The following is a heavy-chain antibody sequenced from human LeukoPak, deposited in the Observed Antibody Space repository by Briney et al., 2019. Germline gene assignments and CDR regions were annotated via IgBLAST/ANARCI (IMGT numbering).Heavy chain of an antibody. CDR2: ISGSGGST. CDR3: AKKSRGSGSYYGDY. J-gene: IGHJ4*02. Sequence: PGGSLRLSCVASGFTFSSYGMSWVRQAPGKGLEWVSAISGSGGSTYYADSVKGRFTISRDNSKNTLYLQMNSLRAEDTAVYYCAKKSRGSGSYYGDYWGQGTLVTVSS. D-gene: IGHD3-10*01. V-gene: IGHV3-23*01. CDR1: GFTFSSYG.